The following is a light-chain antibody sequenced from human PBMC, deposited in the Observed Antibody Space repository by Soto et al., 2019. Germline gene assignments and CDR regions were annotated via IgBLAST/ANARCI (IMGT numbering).Light chain of an antibody. CDR2: GAS. CDR3: QQYDSLRRT. CDR1: QSVSSSY. V-gene: IGKV3-20*01. J-gene: IGKJ2*02. Sequence: EIELTQSPGTLSLSPGERATLSCRASQSVSSSYLAWYQQKPGQAPMLLIYGASSRATGIPDRFSGSGSGTDFTLTISSLEPGDFAVYYCQQYDSLRRTFGGGTKLEIK.